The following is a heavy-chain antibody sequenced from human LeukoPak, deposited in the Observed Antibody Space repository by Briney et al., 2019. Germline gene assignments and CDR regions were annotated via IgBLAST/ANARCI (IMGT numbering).Heavy chain of an antibody. D-gene: IGHD1-26*01. V-gene: IGHV3-23*01. J-gene: IGHJ3*01. CDR3: AKDLAPGGS. CDR2: ISGSGGST. Sequence: GGSLRLSCAGSGFTFSTYAMSWVRQAPGKGLEWDSAISGSGGSTYYADSVKGRFTISRDNAKNTLYLQTNSLRVEDTAVYYCAKDLAPGGSWGQGTMVTVSS. CDR1: GFTFSTYA.